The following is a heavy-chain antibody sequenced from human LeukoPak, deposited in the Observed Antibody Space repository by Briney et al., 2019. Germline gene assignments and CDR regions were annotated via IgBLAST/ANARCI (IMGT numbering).Heavy chain of an antibody. CDR3: ARSRSFGYCSGGSCYFGAFDI. CDR2: ISSSSSTI. Sequence: GGSLRLSCAASGFTFSSYSMNWVRQAPGKGLEWVSYISSSSSTIYYADSVKGRFTISRDNDKNSLYLQMNSLRDEDTAVYYCARSRSFGYCSGGSCYFGAFDIWGQGTMVTVSS. CDR1: GFTFSSYS. D-gene: IGHD2-15*01. J-gene: IGHJ3*02. V-gene: IGHV3-48*02.